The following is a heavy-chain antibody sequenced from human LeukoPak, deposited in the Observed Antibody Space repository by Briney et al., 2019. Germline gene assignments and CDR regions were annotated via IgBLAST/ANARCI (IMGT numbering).Heavy chain of an antibody. V-gene: IGHV3-48*03. D-gene: IGHD2-2*01. CDR1: GFTFSSYE. CDR2: ISSSGSTI. J-gene: IGHJ4*02. Sequence: PGGSLRLSCAASGFTFSSYEMNWVRQAPGKGLEWVSYISSSGSTIYYADSVKGRFTISRDNAKNSPYLQMNSLRAEDTAVYYCARYCSSTSCRNPDYWGQGTLVTVSS. CDR3: ARYCSSTSCRNPDY.